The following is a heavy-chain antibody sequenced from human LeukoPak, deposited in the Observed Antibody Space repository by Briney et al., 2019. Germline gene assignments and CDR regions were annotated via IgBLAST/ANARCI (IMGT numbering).Heavy chain of an antibody. D-gene: IGHD2-15*01. CDR3: ARELRSAGAPGPFDY. J-gene: IGHJ4*02. Sequence: GGSLRLSCAASGFTFSSYAMSWVRQAPGKGLEWVSLISGSGGSTYYADSVKGRFTVSRDNAKNTLYLQMNSLRAEDTAVYYCARELRSAGAPGPFDYWGQGTLVTVSS. V-gene: IGHV3-23*01. CDR1: GFTFSSYA. CDR2: ISGSGGST.